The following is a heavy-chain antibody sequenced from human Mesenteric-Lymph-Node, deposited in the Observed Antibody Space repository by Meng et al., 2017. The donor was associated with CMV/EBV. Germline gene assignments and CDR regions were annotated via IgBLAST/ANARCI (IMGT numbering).Heavy chain of an antibody. CDR1: GYSFPDYY. V-gene: IGHV1-2*06. J-gene: IGHJ5*02. Sequence: SGYSFPDYYLHWVRQAPGQGLEWMGRISPNNGITHYAQKFQARVTMTGDTSINTAYMELNRVTSDDTAVYYCAREGRSVNSRFGDLWGQGTLVTVSS. CDR2: ISPNNGIT. CDR3: AREGRSVNSRFGDL. D-gene: IGHD3-16*01.